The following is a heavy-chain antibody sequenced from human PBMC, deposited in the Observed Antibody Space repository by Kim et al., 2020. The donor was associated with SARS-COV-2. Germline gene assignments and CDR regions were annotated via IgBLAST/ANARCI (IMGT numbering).Heavy chain of an antibody. CDR3: ARDAGWLEFDY. J-gene: IGHJ4*02. Sequence: DYAESVKSRLTINPDTSKNQFSLHLNSVTPEDTALYFCARDAGWLEFDYWGQGTLVTVSS. D-gene: IGHD5-12*01. V-gene: IGHV6-1*01.